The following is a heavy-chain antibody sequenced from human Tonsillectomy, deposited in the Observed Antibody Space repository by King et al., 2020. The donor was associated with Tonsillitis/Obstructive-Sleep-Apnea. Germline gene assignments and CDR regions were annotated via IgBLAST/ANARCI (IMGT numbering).Heavy chain of an antibody. V-gene: IGHV3-72*01. CDR1: GFTFSDHY. Sequence: VQLVESGGNLVQPGGSLRLSCAASGFTFSDHYMHWVRQAPGKGLEWVGRTTNKANSYTREYAASGKGRFTISRDDSRNSLYLQMNSLKIEDTAVYHCARGYCTGPTCYWDFDLWGRGTLVTVSS. CDR2: TTNKANSYTR. J-gene: IGHJ2*01. D-gene: IGHD2-8*02. CDR3: ARGYCTGPTCYWDFDL.